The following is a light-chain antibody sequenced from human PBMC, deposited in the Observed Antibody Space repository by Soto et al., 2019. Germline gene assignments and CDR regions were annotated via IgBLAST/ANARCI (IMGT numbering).Light chain of an antibody. Sequence: QSVLTQPASVSGSPGQSIAISCTGTSSDVGGYNYVSWYQQHPGKAPKLMMYDVNNRPSGVSNRFSGSKSGNTASLTISGLQAEDEADYYCCSNTTSSTYVFGTGTKVTV. J-gene: IGLJ1*01. CDR2: DVN. CDR1: SSDVGGYNY. CDR3: CSNTTSSTYV. V-gene: IGLV2-14*03.